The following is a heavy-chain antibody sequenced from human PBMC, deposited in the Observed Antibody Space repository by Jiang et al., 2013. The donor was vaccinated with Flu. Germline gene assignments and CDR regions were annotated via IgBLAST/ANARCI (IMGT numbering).Heavy chain of an antibody. CDR1: GDSISNYY. J-gene: IGHJ4*02. Sequence: GLVKPSETLSLTCAVSGDSISNYYWSWIRQPAGKGLEWIGRVYTSGSTDSNPSLKSRVTMSVDTSKNQFSLIVKSVTAADTAVYYCARESRDYYGTGYYYDYWGQGTPVTVSS. V-gene: IGHV4-4*07. D-gene: IGHD3-9*01. CDR2: VYTSGST. CDR3: ARESRDYYGTGYYYDY.